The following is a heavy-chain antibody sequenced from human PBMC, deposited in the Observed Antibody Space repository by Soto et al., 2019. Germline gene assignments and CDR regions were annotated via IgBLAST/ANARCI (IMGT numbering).Heavy chain of an antibody. Sequence: PGESLKISCKGSGYSFTSYWIGWVRQMPGKGLEWMGTIYPGDSDTRYSPSFQGQVTFSVDQSINPAYLHWTSLKASDTAIYYCAIQHPLDSSAWYNWGQGTLVTVSS. J-gene: IGHJ4*02. D-gene: IGHD6-19*01. CDR3: AIQHPLDSSAWYN. CDR1: GYSFTSYW. V-gene: IGHV5-51*01. CDR2: IYPGDSDT.